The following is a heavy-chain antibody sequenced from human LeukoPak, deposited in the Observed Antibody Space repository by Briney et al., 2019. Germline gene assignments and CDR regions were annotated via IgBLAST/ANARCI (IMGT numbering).Heavy chain of an antibody. CDR2: INYSGST. Sequence: SETLSLTCTVSGYSISSGYNWGWIRQPPGKGLEWIGNINYSGSTYNNPSLRSRITISVDTSKNQFSLKLSSVTAADTAVYYCARALVPYYDFWRGGYYYYYMDIWAKGPRSPSP. J-gene: IGHJ6*03. CDR3: ARALVPYYDFWRGGYYYYYMDI. V-gene: IGHV4-38-2*02. CDR1: GYSISSGYN. D-gene: IGHD3-3*01.